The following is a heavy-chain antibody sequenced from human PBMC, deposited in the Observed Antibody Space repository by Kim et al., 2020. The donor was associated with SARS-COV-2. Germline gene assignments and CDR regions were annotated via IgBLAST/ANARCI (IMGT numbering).Heavy chain of an antibody. D-gene: IGHD3-3*01. J-gene: IGHJ4*02. CDR1: GFTFSSYS. CDR2: ISSSSSYI. Sequence: GGSLRLSCAASGFTFSSYSMNWVRQDPGKGLEWVSSISSSSSYIYYADSVKGRFTISRDNAKNSLYLQMNSLRAEDTAVYYCARDLEWWQMYYFDYWGQGTLVTVSS. CDR3: ARDLEWWQMYYFDY. V-gene: IGHV3-21*01.